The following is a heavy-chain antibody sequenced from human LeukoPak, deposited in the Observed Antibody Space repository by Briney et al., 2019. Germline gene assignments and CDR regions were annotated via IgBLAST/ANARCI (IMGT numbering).Heavy chain of an antibody. CDR3: ARDGGYSGYDADC. Sequence: GGSLRLSCAASRFTFSTYSMKWVRQAPGKGLEWVSYISESSAMYYADSVRGRFTISRENDKNSLFLQMNSLRAEDTAVYYCARDGGYSGYDADCWGQGTLVTVSS. D-gene: IGHD5-12*01. CDR1: RFTFSTYS. CDR2: ISESSAM. J-gene: IGHJ4*02. V-gene: IGHV3-48*01.